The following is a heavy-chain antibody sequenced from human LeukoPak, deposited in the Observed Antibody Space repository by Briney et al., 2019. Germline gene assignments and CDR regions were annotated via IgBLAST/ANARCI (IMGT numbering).Heavy chain of an antibody. D-gene: IGHD6-19*01. J-gene: IGHJ4*02. CDR3: ARGGEQWQVPVFFDY. V-gene: IGHV3-7*01. Sequence: PGGSLRLSCAASGFTFSSYAMTWVRHAPGKELEWVANIKQDGSGKYYVDSVRGRFTISRDNAKNPLFLQLRSLRGEDTAVYYCARGGEQWQVPVFFDYWGQGTLVTVSS. CDR2: IKQDGSGK. CDR1: GFTFSSYA.